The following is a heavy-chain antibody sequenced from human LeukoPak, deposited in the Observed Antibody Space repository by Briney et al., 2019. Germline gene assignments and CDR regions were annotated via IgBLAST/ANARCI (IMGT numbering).Heavy chain of an antibody. J-gene: IGHJ4*02. D-gene: IGHD6-13*01. V-gene: IGHV4-38-2*01. CDR2: IYHSGST. CDR1: GYSISSGYY. Sequence: KPSETLSLTCAVSGYSISSGYYWGWIRQPPGKGLEWIGSIYHSGSTYYNPSLKSRVTISVDTSKNQFSLKLSSVTAADTAVYYCASRQYSSSWYRWGQGTLVTVSS. CDR3: ASRQYSSSWYR.